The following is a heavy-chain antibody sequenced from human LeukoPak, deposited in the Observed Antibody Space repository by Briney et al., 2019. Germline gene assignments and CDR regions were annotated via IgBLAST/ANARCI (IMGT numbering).Heavy chain of an antibody. CDR1: GFTFSSHA. CDR3: AKGSPADPKKIDY. D-gene: IGHD3-10*01. CDR2: ISGRGDST. Sequence: PGGSLRLSCAASGFTFSSHAMSWVRQAPGKGLEWVSGISGRGDSTVYADSVKGRFTISRDNSGNTLFLQMNSLRAEDTAVYYCAKGSPADPKKIDYWGQGTLVTVSS. V-gene: IGHV3-23*01. J-gene: IGHJ4*02.